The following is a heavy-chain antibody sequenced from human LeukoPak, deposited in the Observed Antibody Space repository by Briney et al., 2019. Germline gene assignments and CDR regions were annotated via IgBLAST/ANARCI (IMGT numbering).Heavy chain of an antibody. J-gene: IGHJ3*02. V-gene: IGHV3-23*01. D-gene: IGHD2-15*01. CDR2: ISGSGGST. Sequence: GGSLRLSCAASGFTFSSYAMSWVRQAPGKGLGWVSAISGSGGSTYYADSVKGRFTISRDNSKNTLYLQMNSLRAEDTAVYYRAKERGYCSGGSCYSGAFDIWGQGTMVTVSS. CDR3: AKERGYCSGGSCYSGAFDI. CDR1: GFTFSSYA.